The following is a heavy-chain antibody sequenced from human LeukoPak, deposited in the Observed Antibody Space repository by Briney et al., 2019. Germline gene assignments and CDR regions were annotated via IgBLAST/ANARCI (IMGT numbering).Heavy chain of an antibody. CDR2: IWFDGSNK. J-gene: IGHJ4*02. V-gene: IGHV3-33*01. Sequence: GRSLRLSCAASGFTFSSYAMHWVRQAPGKGLEWVAVIWFDGSNKYYSDSVKGRFTISRDNSKNTLYLQMYSLRAEDTTVYYCARGTGNNWSYFDYWGQGTLVTVSS. CDR1: GFTFSSYA. CDR3: ARGTGNNWSYFDY. D-gene: IGHD1-1*01.